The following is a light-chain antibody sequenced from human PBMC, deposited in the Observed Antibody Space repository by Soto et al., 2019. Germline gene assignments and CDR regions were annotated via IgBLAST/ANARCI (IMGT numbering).Light chain of an antibody. V-gene: IGKV3-20*01. CDR1: ETVTNSY. CDR3: QHYGNTPPSVT. J-gene: IGKJ3*01. Sequence: EVVLTQSPRTLSLSPGERATLSCRASETVTNSYLAWYQQNPGQAPRLVIYGASTRATGIPDRFGGSGSGTDFTLTISRLEPEDFAVYYCQHYGNTPPSVTFGPGTKVDIK. CDR2: GAS.